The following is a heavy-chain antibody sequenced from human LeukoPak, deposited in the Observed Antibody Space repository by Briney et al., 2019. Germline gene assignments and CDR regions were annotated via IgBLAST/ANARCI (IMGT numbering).Heavy chain of an antibody. J-gene: IGHJ4*02. D-gene: IGHD1-1*01. Sequence: GASVKVSCKASGYTFSTYPMNWVRQAPGQGLEWMGWMNPNSGHAGYAQKFQGRVTMTRNTSISTAYMELSSLTSEDTAVYYCARTPSGRLLQPGFDSWGQGTLVTVSS. CDR1: GYTFSTYP. CDR3: ARTPSGRLLQPGFDS. V-gene: IGHV1-8*02. CDR2: MNPNSGHA.